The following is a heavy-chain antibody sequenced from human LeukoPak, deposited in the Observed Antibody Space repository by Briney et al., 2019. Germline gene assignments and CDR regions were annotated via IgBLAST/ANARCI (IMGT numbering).Heavy chain of an antibody. CDR3: ARALKSFGSGVNWFDP. J-gene: IGHJ5*02. V-gene: IGHV1-8*01. CDR1: GYTFTSYD. Sequence: ASVKVSCKASGYTFTSYDINWVRQATGQGLEWMGWMNPNSGNTGYAQKFQGRVTMTRNTSTSTAYMELSSLRSEDTAVYYCARALKSFGSGVNWFDPWGQGTLVTVSS. CDR2: MNPNSGNT. D-gene: IGHD3-10*01.